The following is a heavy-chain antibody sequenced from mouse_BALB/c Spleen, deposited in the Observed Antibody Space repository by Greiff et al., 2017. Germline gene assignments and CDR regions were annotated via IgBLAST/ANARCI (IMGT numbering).Heavy chain of an antibody. D-gene: IGHD1-1*01. CDR1: GFTFSSYG. V-gene: IGHV5-6*01. CDR2: ISSGGSYT. J-gene: IGHJ4*01. CDR3: ERQAGSSYDYAMEG. Sequence: EVQVVESGGDLVKPGGSLKLSCAASGFTFSSYGMSWVRQTPDKRLEWVATISSGGSYTYYPDSVKGRFTISRDNAKNTLYLQMSSLKSEDTAMYDCERQAGSSYDYAMEGWGEG.